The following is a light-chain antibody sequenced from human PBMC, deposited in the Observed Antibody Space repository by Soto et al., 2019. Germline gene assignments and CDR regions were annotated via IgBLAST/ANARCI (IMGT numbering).Light chain of an antibody. CDR2: AAS. CDR3: QQSYSTHPIT. J-gene: IGKJ5*01. V-gene: IGKV1-39*01. CDR1: QSISSY. Sequence: IQMTQSPSSLSASVGDSVTIAWRASQSISSYLNWYQQKPGKATNLMIYAASSLQTGVPSRFSGSGPGTDFTLTISSLQPEDFADYYCQQSYSTHPITFGQGTRLEIK.